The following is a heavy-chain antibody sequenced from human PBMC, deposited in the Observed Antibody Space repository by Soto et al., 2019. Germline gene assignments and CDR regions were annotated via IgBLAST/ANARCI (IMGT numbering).Heavy chain of an antibody. D-gene: IGHD6-19*01. V-gene: IGHV3-30-3*01. J-gene: IGHJ4*02. Sequence: QVQLVDSGGGVVQPWGSLRLSCAASGFTFSSYAMHWVRQAPGKGLEWVAVISSGGSEKYYPDSVKGRFTISRDNSKNSLYLQMINLRAEDTAVYFCAKDGGRAVAGTLDYWGQGTLVTVSS. CDR2: ISSGGSEK. CDR1: GFTFSSYA. CDR3: AKDGGRAVAGTLDY.